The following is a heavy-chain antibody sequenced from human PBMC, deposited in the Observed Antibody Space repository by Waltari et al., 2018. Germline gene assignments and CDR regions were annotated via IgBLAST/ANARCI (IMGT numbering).Heavy chain of an antibody. D-gene: IGHD2-2*01. CDR1: VYSFTSLD. CDR3: ARAVRNQLLSEY. Sequence: QVQLVQSGAEVKKPGASVTVSCRASVYSFTSLDITWVRLAPGQGLEWMGWMNPMSGNTGYARKFQGRVSMTGDPSINTAYMELSSLTFDDTAVYYCARAVRNQLLSEYWGQGTLVAVSS. J-gene: IGHJ4*02. CDR2: MNPMSGNT. V-gene: IGHV1-8*01.